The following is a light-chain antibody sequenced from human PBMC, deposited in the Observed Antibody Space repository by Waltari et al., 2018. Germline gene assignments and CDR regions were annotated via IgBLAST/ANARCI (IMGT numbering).Light chain of an antibody. Sequence: DIYLTQSPSSLSAFVGDRVTITCRASQGLVNYLAWFQQKPGKAPKSLIYGASDLESGVPSRFSGSGSGTDFTLTITSLQPEDFATYYCQQFASYPYTFGGGTKVEIK. V-gene: IGKV1-16*01. J-gene: IGKJ4*01. CDR3: QQFASYPYT. CDR1: QGLVNY. CDR2: GAS.